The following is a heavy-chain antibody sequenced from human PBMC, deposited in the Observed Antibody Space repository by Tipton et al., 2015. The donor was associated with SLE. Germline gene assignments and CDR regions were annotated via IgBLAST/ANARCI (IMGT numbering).Heavy chain of an antibody. CDR2: ISWDGGST. V-gene: IGHV3-43*01. CDR1: GFTFDDYT. J-gene: IGHJ4*02. Sequence: SLRLSCAASGFTFDDYTMHWVRQAPGKGLEWVSLISWDGGSTYYADSVKGRFTISRGNSKNSLYLQMNSLRTEDTALYYCAKGGAVAGSYYFDYWGQGTLVTVSS. D-gene: IGHD6-19*01. CDR3: AKGGAVAGSYYFDY.